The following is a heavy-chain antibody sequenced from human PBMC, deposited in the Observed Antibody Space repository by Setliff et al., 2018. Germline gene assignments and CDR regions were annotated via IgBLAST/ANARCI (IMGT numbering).Heavy chain of an antibody. D-gene: IGHD3-16*01. J-gene: IGHJ4*02. CDR2: INPSGTT. Sequence: SETLSLTCTFYGGPFSDYYWGWVRQTPGKGLEWIAEINPSGTTNYIPSLKSRLTISADTSKRQFSLKLNSVTAADTAVYYCRFWSYVYKNDYWAQGTLVTVSS. CDR3: RFWSYVYKNDY. CDR1: GGPFSDYY. V-gene: IGHV4-34*03.